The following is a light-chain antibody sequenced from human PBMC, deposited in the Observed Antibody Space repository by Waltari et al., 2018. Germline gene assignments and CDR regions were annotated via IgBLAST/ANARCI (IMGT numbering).Light chain of an antibody. CDR1: SSNIGRNT. Sequence: QSVLTQPPSASGTPGQRVTIPCSGSSSNIGRNTITWYQQLPGTAPKLLIYSNIQRPSGVPDRFSGSKSGTSASLAISGLQSEDEADYYCAAWDDSLNGYVFGTGTKVTVL. V-gene: IGLV1-44*01. CDR3: AAWDDSLNGYV. J-gene: IGLJ1*01. CDR2: SNI.